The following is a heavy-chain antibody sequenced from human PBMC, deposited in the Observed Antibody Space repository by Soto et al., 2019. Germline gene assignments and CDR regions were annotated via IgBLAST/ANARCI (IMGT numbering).Heavy chain of an antibody. V-gene: IGHV4-4*07. Sequence: QVQLQESGPGLMKASETLSLTCIVSGGSISGYYWSWIRQPAGKELEWIGRIYSDGTTNYNPSLKGRGTMSVDTSKKQISLKLTSVTAADTAMYYCARDRGYRSGSFGSWGQGVLVTISS. CDR2: IYSDGTT. D-gene: IGHD5-18*01. CDR1: GGSISGYY. CDR3: ARDRGYRSGSFGS. J-gene: IGHJ5*02.